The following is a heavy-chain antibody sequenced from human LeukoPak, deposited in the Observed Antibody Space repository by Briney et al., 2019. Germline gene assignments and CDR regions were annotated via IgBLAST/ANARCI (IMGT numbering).Heavy chain of an antibody. J-gene: IGHJ3*02. D-gene: IGHD3-10*01. CDR2: IYTSGST. Sequence: SETLSLTCTVSGGSISSYYWSWIRQPAGKGLEWIGRIYTSGSTNYNPSPKSRVTMSVDTSKNQFSLKLSSVTAADTAVYYCAREEGVTMVRELNYAFDIWGQGTMVTVSS. V-gene: IGHV4-4*07. CDR3: AREEGVTMVRELNYAFDI. CDR1: GGSISSYY.